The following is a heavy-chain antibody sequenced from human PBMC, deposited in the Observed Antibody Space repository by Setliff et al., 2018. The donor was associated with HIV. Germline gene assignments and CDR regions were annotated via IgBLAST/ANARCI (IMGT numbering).Heavy chain of an antibody. Sequence: LSLTCAVSGGSISTNNWWTWVRQSPGKGLEWVAVTSYDGYDKYYADSVKGRFTISRDNSKNTLYLQMNSLRAEDTAVYYCAKDILDSSGPWASYYGMDVWGQGTTVTVSS. CDR1: GGSISTNN. CDR2: TSYDGYDK. V-gene: IGHV3-30*18. D-gene: IGHD3-22*01. CDR3: AKDILDSSGPWASYYGMDV. J-gene: IGHJ6*02.